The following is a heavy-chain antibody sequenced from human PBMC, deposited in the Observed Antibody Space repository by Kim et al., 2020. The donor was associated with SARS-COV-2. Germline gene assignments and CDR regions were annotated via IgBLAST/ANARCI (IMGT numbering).Heavy chain of an antibody. J-gene: IGHJ4*02. V-gene: IGHV3-15*01. D-gene: IGHD3-16*01. CDR3: TTDPYDYVWGSVNSFDY. Sequence: PVKGRFTISRDDSKNTLYLQMNRLKTEDTAVYYCTTDPYDYVWGSVNSFDYWGQGTLVTVSS.